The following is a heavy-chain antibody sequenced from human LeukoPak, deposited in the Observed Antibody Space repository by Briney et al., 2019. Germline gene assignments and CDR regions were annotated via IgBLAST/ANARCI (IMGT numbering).Heavy chain of an antibody. CDR1: GGSFSGYY. CDR2: IYHSGST. CDR3: ARGRLINTAMDHYFDY. J-gene: IGHJ4*02. V-gene: IGHV4-34*01. D-gene: IGHD5-18*01. Sequence: SETLSLTCAVYGGSFSGYYWSWIRQPPGKGLEWIGYIYHSGSTNYNPSLKSRVTISVDTSKNQFSLKLSSVTAADTAVYYCARGRLINTAMDHYFDYWGQGTLVTVSS.